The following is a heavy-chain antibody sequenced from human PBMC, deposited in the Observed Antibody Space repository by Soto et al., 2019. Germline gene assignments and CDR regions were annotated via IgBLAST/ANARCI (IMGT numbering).Heavy chain of an antibody. CDR2: IYYSGST. V-gene: IGHV4-30-4*01. J-gene: IGHJ6*02. CDR3: ARGRREVYGMDV. CDR1: GGSISSGDYY. Sequence: NPSETLSLTCTVSGGSISSGDYYWSWIRQPPGKGLEWIGYIYYSGSTYYNPSLKSRVTISVDTSKNQFSLKLSSVTAADTAVYYCARGRREVYGMDVWGQGTKVTVSS. D-gene: IGHD3-10*01.